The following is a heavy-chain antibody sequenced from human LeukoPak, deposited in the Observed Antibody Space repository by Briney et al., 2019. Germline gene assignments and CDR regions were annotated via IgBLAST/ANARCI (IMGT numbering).Heavy chain of an antibody. CDR1: GFTFSSYE. V-gene: IGHV3-48*03. D-gene: IGHD6-6*01. CDR2: ISYSGTPI. Sequence: PGGSLRLSCAASGFTFSSYEMNWVRQAPGKGLEWVSYISYSGTPIYYADSVKGRFTISRDNAKSSLYLQMNSLRAEDTAVYYCATVGRAARPGNWGQGTLVTVSS. J-gene: IGHJ4*02. CDR3: ATVGRAARPGN.